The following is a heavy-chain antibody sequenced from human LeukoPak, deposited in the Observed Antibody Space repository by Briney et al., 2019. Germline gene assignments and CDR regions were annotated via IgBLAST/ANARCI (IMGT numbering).Heavy chain of an antibody. CDR2: ISGSGGST. CDR1: GFTFSSYA. CDR3: AKEIIGGSSWYSPAFDI. D-gene: IGHD6-13*01. J-gene: IGHJ3*02. V-gene: IGHV3-23*01. Sequence: PGGSLRLSCAASGFTFSSYAMSWVRQAPGKGLEWVSAISGSGGSTYYADSVKGRFTISRDNSKNTLYLQMNSLKAEDTAVYYCAKEIIGGSSWYSPAFDIWGQGTMVTVSS.